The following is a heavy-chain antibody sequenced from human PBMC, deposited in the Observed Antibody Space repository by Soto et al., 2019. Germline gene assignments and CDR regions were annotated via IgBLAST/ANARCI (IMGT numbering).Heavy chain of an antibody. V-gene: IGHV4-59*01. CDR1: GDSISSYF. Sequence: PSETLSLTCTVSGDSISSYFWSWIRQPPGKGLEWIGYVYSTEITNYNPSLKSRVAMSIDTSKNQFSLKVRSVTAADTAVYYCARGSAAWFDPWGQGTLVTVSS. J-gene: IGHJ5*02. CDR2: VYSTEIT. D-gene: IGHD6-25*01. CDR3: ARGSAAWFDP.